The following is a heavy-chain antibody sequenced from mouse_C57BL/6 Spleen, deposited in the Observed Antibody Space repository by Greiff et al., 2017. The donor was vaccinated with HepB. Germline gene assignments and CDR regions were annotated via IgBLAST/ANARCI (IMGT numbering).Heavy chain of an antibody. D-gene: IGHD2-10*01. CDR3: ARSLLPSMYYFDD. J-gene: IGHJ2*01. Sequence: EVKLMESGGGLVKPGGSLKLSCAASGFTFSDYGMHWVRQAPEKGLEWVAYISSGSSTIYYADTVKGRFTISRDNAKNTLFLQMTSLRSEDTAMYYCARSLLPSMYYFDDWGKGTTLTVSS. CDR2: ISSGSSTI. V-gene: IGHV5-17*01. CDR1: GFTFSDYG.